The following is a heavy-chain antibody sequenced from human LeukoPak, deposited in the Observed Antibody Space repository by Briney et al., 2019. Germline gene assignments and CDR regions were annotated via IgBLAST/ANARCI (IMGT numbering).Heavy chain of an antibody. CDR1: GFTFSSYE. J-gene: IGHJ4*02. CDR3: APRVVGSAPFDY. CDR2: ISGSGGST. Sequence: PGGSLRLSCAASGFTFSSYEMNWVRQAPGKGLEWVSAISGSGGSTYYADSVKGRFTISRDNSKNTLYLQMNNLRAEDTAVYYCAPRVVGSAPFDYWGQGTLVTVSS. V-gene: IGHV3-23*01. D-gene: IGHD2-15*01.